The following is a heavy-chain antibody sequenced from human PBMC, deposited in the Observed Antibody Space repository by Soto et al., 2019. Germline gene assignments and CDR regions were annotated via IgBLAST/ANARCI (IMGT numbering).Heavy chain of an antibody. CDR1: GYSFAGYW. Sequence: GESLKIACKGSGYSFAGYWITWVRQKPGKGLEWMGRIDPSDSQTYYSPSFRGHVTISVTKSITTVFLQWSSLRASDTAMYYCARQIYDSDTGPNFQYYFDSWGQGTPVTVSS. CDR2: IDPSDSQT. V-gene: IGHV5-10-1*01. J-gene: IGHJ4*02. D-gene: IGHD3-22*01. CDR3: ARQIYDSDTGPNFQYYFDS.